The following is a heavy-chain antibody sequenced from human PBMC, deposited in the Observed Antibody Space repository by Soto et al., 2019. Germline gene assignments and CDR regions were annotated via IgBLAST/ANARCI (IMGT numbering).Heavy chain of an antibody. Sequence: GASVKVSCKASGYTFTSYGISWVRQAPGQGLEWMGWISAYNGNTNYAQKLQGRVTMTTDTSTSTAYMELRSLRSDDTAVYYCARDPPDYYDSSPYPDYWGQGTPVTVSS. J-gene: IGHJ4*02. CDR3: ARDPPDYYDSSPYPDY. D-gene: IGHD3-22*01. CDR1: GYTFTSYG. V-gene: IGHV1-18*01. CDR2: ISAYNGNT.